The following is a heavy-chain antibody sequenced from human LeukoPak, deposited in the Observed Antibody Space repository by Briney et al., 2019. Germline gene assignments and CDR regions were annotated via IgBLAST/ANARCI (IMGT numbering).Heavy chain of an antibody. J-gene: IGHJ5*02. D-gene: IGHD3-22*01. Sequence: SETLSLTCAVYGESFSGYYWSGMRKPPGGGREWIAEINHSGSTNYNPSLKSRVTISVETAKNQFPLKLSSVTAADTAVYYCARKEYEPGYYDSSGNNWFDPWGQGTLVTVSP. CDR1: GESFSGYY. CDR2: INHSGST. V-gene: IGHV4-34*01. CDR3: ARKEYEPGYYDSSGNNWFDP.